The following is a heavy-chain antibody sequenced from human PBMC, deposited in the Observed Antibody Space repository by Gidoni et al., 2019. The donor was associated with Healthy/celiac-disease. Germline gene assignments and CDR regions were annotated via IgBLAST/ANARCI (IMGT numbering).Heavy chain of an antibody. CDR3: ARDNPRAVAGRGWYFDL. CDR2: INWNVGST. CDR1: GFPLAASG. J-gene: IGHJ2*01. Sequence: EVQLVESGGGVVRPGGSLCLSFPPPGFPLAASGMSWVRQAPGKGLGWVSGINWNVGSTGYADSVKGRFTISRDNAKNSLYLQMNRLRAEDTALYYCARDNPRAVAGRGWYFDLWGRGTLVTVSS. D-gene: IGHD6-19*01. V-gene: IGHV3-20*03.